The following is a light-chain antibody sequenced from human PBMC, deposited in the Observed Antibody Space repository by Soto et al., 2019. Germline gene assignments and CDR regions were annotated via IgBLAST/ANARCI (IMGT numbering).Light chain of an antibody. Sequence: EIVLTQSPATLSLSPGERATLSCRASESIRTVLAWDQQKPGQAPRLLIYGASHRATGIPARFSGSGSGTDFSLTISSLEPEDCAVYCCQQRSNWPPYTFGQGTKLEIK. CDR2: GAS. V-gene: IGKV3-11*01. CDR1: ESIRTV. CDR3: QQRSNWPPYT. J-gene: IGKJ2*01.